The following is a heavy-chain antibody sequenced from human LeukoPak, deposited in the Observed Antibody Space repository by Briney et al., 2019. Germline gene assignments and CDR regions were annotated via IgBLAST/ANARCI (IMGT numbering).Heavy chain of an antibody. D-gene: IGHD5-12*01. Sequence: PSETLSLTCAVSGYSITSSSWWGWIRQPPGKGLEWIGYIYHSGTTYYNPSLQSRVTMSVDTSKNQFSLKLSSVTAVDTAVYYCARDYSGYATFDYWGQGTLVTVSS. V-gene: IGHV4-28*03. CDR1: GYSITSSSW. J-gene: IGHJ4*02. CDR2: IYHSGTT. CDR3: ARDYSGYATFDY.